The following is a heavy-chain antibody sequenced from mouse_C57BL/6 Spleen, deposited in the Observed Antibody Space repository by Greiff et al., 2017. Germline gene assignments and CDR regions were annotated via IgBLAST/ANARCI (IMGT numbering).Heavy chain of an antibody. Sequence: VKLVESGAELVRPGASVKLSCKASGYTFTDYYINWVKQRPGQGLEWIARIYPGSGNTYYNEKFKGKATLTAEKSSSTAYMQLSSLTSEDSAVYFCARTGTGLWGQGTTLTVSS. CDR3: ARTGTGL. V-gene: IGHV1-76*01. CDR1: GYTFTDYY. CDR2: IYPGSGNT. D-gene: IGHD4-1*01. J-gene: IGHJ2*01.